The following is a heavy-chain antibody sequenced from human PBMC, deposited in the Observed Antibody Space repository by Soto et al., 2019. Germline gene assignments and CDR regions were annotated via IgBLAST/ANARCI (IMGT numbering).Heavy chain of an antibody. J-gene: IGHJ4*01. V-gene: IGHV3-23*01. CDR3: AKPAGRTGSVAGPPPAY. Sequence: GGSLRLSCVASGFTFSTSAMSWVRQAPWKALEWVAGISDNGGSTYHVDSVRGRFTISRDNSRNTLYLDMISLKAEDTAVYYCAKPAGRTGSVAGPPPAYWGQGTLVTVSS. CDR2: ISDNGGST. D-gene: IGHD6-19*01. CDR1: GFTFSTSA.